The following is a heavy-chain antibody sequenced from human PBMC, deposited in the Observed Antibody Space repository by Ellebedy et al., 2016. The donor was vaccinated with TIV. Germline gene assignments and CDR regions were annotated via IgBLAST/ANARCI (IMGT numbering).Heavy chain of an antibody. J-gene: IGHJ4*02. CDR2: INYSGST. D-gene: IGHD3-10*01. V-gene: IGHV4-34*01. CDR3: ARGEGGVLLWFGEITFHS. CDR1: GGSFSGYY. Sequence: MPSETLSLTCAVYGGSFSGYYWSWIRQAPGKGLEWIGEINYSGSTNYNPSLKSRVTILVDTSKSQFSLRLTSATAADTAVYDRARGEGGVLLWFGEITFHSWGQGTLVTVSS.